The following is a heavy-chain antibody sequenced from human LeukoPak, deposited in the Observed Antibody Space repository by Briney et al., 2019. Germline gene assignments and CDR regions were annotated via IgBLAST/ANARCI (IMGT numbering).Heavy chain of an antibody. CDR2: ISWNSGSI. CDR3: AGPQQLDY. V-gene: IGHV3-9*01. CDR1: GFTFDDYA. Sequence: GRSLRLSCAASGFTFDDYAMHWVRQAPGKGLEWVSGISWNSGSIGYADSVKGRFTISRDNSKNTLYLQMNSLRAEDTAVYYCAGPQQLDYWGQGTLVTVSS. J-gene: IGHJ4*02. D-gene: IGHD6-13*01.